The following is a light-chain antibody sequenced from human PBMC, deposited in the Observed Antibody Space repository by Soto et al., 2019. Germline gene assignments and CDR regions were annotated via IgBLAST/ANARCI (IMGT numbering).Light chain of an antibody. V-gene: IGLV3-21*04. CDR3: QVWGSSSDPSTYV. CDR1: NIGSKS. CDR2: YDS. J-gene: IGLJ1*01. Sequence: SYELTQPPSVSVAPGKTARITCGGNNIGSKSVHWYQQKPGQAPVLVIYYDSDRPSGIPERFSGSNSGNTATLTISRVEAGDEADYYCQVWGSSSDPSTYVFGTGTKLTVL.